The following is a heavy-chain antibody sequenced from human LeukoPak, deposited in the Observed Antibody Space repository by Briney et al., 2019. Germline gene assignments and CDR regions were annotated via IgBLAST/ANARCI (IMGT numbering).Heavy chain of an antibody. J-gene: IGHJ4*02. D-gene: IGHD2-2*01. CDR1: GFTFSSYW. Sequence: GGSLRLSCAASGFTFSSYWMSWVRQAPGKGLEWAANIKQDGSEKYYVDSVKGRFTISRDNAKNSLYLQMNSLRAEDTAVYYCARGIVVVPAAIPYWGQGTLVTVSS. CDR3: ARGIVVVPAAIPY. CDR2: IKQDGSEK. V-gene: IGHV3-7*03.